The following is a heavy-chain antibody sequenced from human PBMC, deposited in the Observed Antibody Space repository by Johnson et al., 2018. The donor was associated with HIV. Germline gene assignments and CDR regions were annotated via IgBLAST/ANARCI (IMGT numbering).Heavy chain of an antibody. CDR2: ISYDGSNK. CDR3: AREGEGGAFDI. J-gene: IGHJ3*02. D-gene: IGHD3-16*01. Sequence: VQVLESGGGVVQPGRSLRLSCAASGFTFSNYAMHWVRQAPGKGLEWVAVISYDGSNKYYADSVKGRFTISRDNSKNTLYLQMNSLRAEDTAVYYCAREGEGGAFDIWGQGTMVTVSS. CDR1: GFTFSNYA. V-gene: IGHV3-30*04.